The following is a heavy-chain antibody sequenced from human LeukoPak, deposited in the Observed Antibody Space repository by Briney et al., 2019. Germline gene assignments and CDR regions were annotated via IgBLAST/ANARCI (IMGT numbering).Heavy chain of an antibody. CDR2: IHYSGSP. Sequence: SETLFLTCTVSGGSISSYYWGWIRQPPGKGLEWIGTIHYSGSPYYNPSLKSRVTISVDTSENQLSLKLSSVTAADTAVYYCARLVLAYGLDVWGQGTTVTVSS. V-gene: IGHV4-39*01. D-gene: IGHD2-8*02. CDR3: ARLVLAYGLDV. CDR1: GGSISSYY. J-gene: IGHJ6*02.